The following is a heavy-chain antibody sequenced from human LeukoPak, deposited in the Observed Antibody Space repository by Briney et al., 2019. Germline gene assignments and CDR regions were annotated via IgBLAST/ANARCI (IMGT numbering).Heavy chain of an antibody. Sequence: GASVKVSCKASGYTFTSYGISWVRQAPGQGLEWMGWISAYNGNTNYAQKLQGRVTMTTDTSTSTAYMELRSLRSDDTAVYYCARDSPYSSSWYCDYWGQGTLVTVSS. CDR1: GYTFTSYG. J-gene: IGHJ4*02. D-gene: IGHD6-13*01. CDR2: ISAYNGNT. V-gene: IGHV1-18*01. CDR3: ARDSPYSSSWYCDY.